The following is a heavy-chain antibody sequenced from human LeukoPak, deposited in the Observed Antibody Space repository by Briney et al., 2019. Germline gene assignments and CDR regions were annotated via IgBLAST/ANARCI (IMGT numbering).Heavy chain of an antibody. V-gene: IGHV1-18*01. Sequence: ASVKVSCKASGYTFTSYGISWVRQAPGQGLEWMGWISAYNGNTNYAQKLQGRVTMTTDTSTSTAYMELRSLRSDDTAVYYCARVGVGRGESSSWYLLVDYWGQGTLVTVSS. CDR1: GYTFTSYG. CDR2: ISAYNGNT. J-gene: IGHJ4*02. CDR3: ARVGVGRGESSSWYLLVDY. D-gene: IGHD6-13*01.